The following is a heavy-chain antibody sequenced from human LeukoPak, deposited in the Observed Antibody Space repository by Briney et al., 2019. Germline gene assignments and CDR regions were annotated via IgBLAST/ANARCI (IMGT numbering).Heavy chain of an antibody. V-gene: IGHV3-23*01. CDR2: ISGSGGST. CDR3: AKGYSGDY. D-gene: IGHD5-18*01. CDR1: GFTFSSYA. J-gene: IGHJ4*02. Sequence: PGGSLRLSCAASGFTFSSYAMSWVRQAPGKGLEWVSAISGSGGSTYYADSVRGRFTISRDNSKKTLYLQMNSLRVEDTAVYSCAKGYSGDYWGQGTLVTVSS.